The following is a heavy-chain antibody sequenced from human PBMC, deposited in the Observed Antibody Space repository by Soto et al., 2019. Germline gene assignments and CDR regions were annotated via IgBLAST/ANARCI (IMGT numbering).Heavy chain of an antibody. Sequence: QLQLQESGPGLVKPSETLSLTCTVSGGSISSSSYYWGWIRQPPGKGLEWIGSIYYSGSTYYNPSLKSRVTISVDTSKNQFSLKLSSVTAADTAVYYCARHAAGYGSGSYYPDYWGQGTLVTVSS. CDR3: ARHAAGYGSGSYYPDY. D-gene: IGHD3-10*01. J-gene: IGHJ4*02. CDR2: IYYSGST. V-gene: IGHV4-39*01. CDR1: GGSISSSSYY.